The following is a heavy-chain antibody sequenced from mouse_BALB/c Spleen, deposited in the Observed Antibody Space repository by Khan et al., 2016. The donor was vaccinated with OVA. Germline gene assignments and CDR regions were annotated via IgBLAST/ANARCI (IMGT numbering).Heavy chain of an antibody. CDR3: ARQPYYHYNIMDY. CDR1: GFSLTNYG. CDR2: IWSDGST. Sequence: VQLQESGPGLVAPSQSLSITCTISGFSLTNYGVHWVRQPPGKGLEWLVVIWSDGSTNYNSALKSRLTIRKDNSKSQVFLKMNSLQTDDTAMYFCARQPYYHYNIMDYWGQGTSVTVSS. J-gene: IGHJ4*01. V-gene: IGHV2-6-1*01. D-gene: IGHD2-10*01.